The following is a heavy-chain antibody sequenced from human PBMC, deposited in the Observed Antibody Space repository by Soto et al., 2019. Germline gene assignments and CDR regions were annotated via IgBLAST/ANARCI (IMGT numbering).Heavy chain of an antibody. Sequence: NPSETLSLTCTGSGGSISSYYCSWIRQPPWKGLEWIGYVYYSGSTNYNPSLKSRVTISVDTSKNQFSLKLNSVTAADTAVYYCARDRGRNRRDFDSWGQRTLVTVSS. CDR1: GGSISSYY. V-gene: IGHV4-59*01. CDR2: VYYSGST. CDR3: ARDRGRNRRDFDS. J-gene: IGHJ4*02.